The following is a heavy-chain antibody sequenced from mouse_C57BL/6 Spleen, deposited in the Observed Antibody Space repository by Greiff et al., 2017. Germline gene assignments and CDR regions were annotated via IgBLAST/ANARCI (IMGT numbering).Heavy chain of an antibody. Sequence: VQRVESGAELVKPGASVKMSCKASGYTFTTYPIEWMKQNHGKSLEWIGNFHPYNDDTKYNEKFKGKATLTVEKSSSTVYLELSRLTSDDSAVYYCARSTGTRGYFDYWGQGTTLTVSS. D-gene: IGHD4-1*02. J-gene: IGHJ2*01. CDR3: ARSTGTRGYFDY. V-gene: IGHV1-47*01. CDR2: FHPYNDDT. CDR1: GYTFTTYP.